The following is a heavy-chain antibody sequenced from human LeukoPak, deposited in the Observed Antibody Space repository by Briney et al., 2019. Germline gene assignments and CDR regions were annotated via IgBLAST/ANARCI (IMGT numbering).Heavy chain of an antibody. CDR1: GCSVSSDSHY. D-gene: IGHD2-2*01. CDR2: VYNTWST. CDR3: ALYCTSNRCKTVIRSPGGMDV. V-gene: IGHV4-61*01. Sequence: SETLSLTCTVSGCSVSSDSHYWRWIRQPPGKGLEWIVCVYNTWSTIYNPSLKSRLTMSVDTSKNQFSLKLSSVTAADTAVYYCALYCTSNRCKTVIRSPGGMDVWGKGTTVTVSS. J-gene: IGHJ6*04.